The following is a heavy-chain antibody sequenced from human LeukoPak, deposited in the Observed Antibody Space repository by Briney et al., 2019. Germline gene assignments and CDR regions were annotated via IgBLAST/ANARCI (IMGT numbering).Heavy chain of an antibody. J-gene: IGHJ3*02. CDR1: GGSISSGGYY. CDR2: IYYSGST. V-gene: IGHV4-61*08. Sequence: TSQTLSLTCTVSGGSISSGGYYWSWIRQHPGKGLEWIGYIYYSGSTNYNPSLKSRVTISVDTSKNQFSLKLSSVTAADTAVYYCARASRTTHCSSTSCPDAFDIWGQGTMVTVSS. CDR3: ARASRTTHCSSTSCPDAFDI. D-gene: IGHD2-2*01.